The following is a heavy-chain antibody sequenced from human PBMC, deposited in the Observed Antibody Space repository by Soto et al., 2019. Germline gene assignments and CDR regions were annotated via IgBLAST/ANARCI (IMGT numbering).Heavy chain of an antibody. V-gene: IGHV3-30*18. CDR1: GFTFSYYG. Sequence: QVQLVESGGGMVQPGRPLRLSFAASGFTFSYYGMHWVRQAPGKRLEWLALISYDGRNKHYPDSVKGRFTISRDNSKNTWDLQMDRLRAEDKDVSYCVKDLRYQAYYNDSIGPYDALDKWGQGTMVTVSS. J-gene: IGHJ3*02. CDR3: VKDLRYQAYYNDSIGPYDALDK. D-gene: IGHD3-22*01. CDR2: ISYDGRNK.